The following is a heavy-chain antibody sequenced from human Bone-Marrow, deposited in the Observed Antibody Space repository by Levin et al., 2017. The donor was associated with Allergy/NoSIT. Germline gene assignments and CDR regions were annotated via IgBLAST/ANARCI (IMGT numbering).Heavy chain of an antibody. CDR2: IHYSGST. V-gene: IGHV4-39*01. Sequence: SETLSLTCTVSGGSISNSRYYWGWIRQPPGKGLDWIGSIHYSGSTDYNPSLKSRVTISVDTSKNQFSLKLSSVTAADTAAYYCAKYGSATSCGQGTPVTVSS. J-gene: IGHJ5*02. D-gene: IGHD3-10*01. CDR1: GGSISNSRYY. CDR3: AKYGSATS.